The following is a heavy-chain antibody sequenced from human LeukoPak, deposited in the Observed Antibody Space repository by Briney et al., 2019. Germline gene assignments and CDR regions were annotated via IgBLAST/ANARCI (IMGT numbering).Heavy chain of an antibody. CDR1: GDSISSSYW. CDR2: IYHSGGT. J-gene: IGHJ3*02. D-gene: IGHD3-16*02. V-gene: IGHV4-4*02. Sequence: SETLSLTCAVSGDSISSSYWWSWVRQPPGKGLEWIGEIYHSGGTKYNPSLESRVTISVDKSKNQFSLKLSSVTAADTAVYYCAREPVPLGELSPHDAFDIWGQGTMVTVSS. CDR3: AREPVPLGELSPHDAFDI.